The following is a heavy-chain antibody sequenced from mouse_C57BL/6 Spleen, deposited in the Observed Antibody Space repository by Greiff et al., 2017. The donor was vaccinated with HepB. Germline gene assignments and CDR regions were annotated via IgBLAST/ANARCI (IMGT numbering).Heavy chain of an antibody. D-gene: IGHD2-1*01. J-gene: IGHJ4*01. V-gene: IGHV2-5*01. CDR3: AKEGIYGNYPYAMDY. Sequence: VKLMESGPGLVQPSQSLSITCTVSGFSLTSYGVHWVRQSPGKGLEWLGVIWRGGSTDYNAAFMSRLSITKDNSKSQVFFKMNSLQADDTAIYYCAKEGIYGNYPYAMDYWGQGTSVTVSS. CDR2: IWRGGST. CDR1: GFSLTSYG.